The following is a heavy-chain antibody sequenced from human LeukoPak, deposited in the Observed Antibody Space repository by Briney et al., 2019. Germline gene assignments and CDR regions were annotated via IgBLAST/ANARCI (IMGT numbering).Heavy chain of an antibody. CDR1: GGSISSYY. Sequence: SETLSLTCTVSGGSISSYYWSWIRQPPGKGLEWIGYIYYSGSTNYNPSLKSRVTISVDTSKNQFSLKLSSMTAADTAVYYCARLRSDTAMVYYFDYWGQGTLVTVSS. CDR3: ARLRSDTAMVYYFDY. J-gene: IGHJ4*02. D-gene: IGHD5-18*01. CDR2: IYYSGST. V-gene: IGHV4-59*08.